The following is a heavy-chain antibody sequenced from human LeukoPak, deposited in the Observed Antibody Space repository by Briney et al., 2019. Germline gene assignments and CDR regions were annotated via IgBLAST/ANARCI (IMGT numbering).Heavy chain of an antibody. D-gene: IGHD3-10*01. Sequence: GASLRLSCAASGFTFNSYAMSWVRQAPGKGLEWVSGISGSGGSTYYADSVKGRFTISRDKSKNTLYLQMNSLRAEDTAVYYCAKGGYYGSGSYYPVYWGQGTLVTVSS. V-gene: IGHV3-23*01. CDR3: AKGGYYGSGSYYPVY. J-gene: IGHJ4*02. CDR2: ISGSGGST. CDR1: GFTFNSYA.